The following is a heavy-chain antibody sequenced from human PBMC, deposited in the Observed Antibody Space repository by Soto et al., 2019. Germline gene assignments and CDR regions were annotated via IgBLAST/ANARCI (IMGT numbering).Heavy chain of an antibody. D-gene: IGHD6-13*01. Sequence: QVQLVESGGGVVQPGRSLRLSCAASGFTFSSYGMHWVRQAPGKGLEWVAVISYDGSNKYYADSVKGRFTISRDNSKNTLYLQMNSLRAEDMAVYYCAKDLLLASSSWPWGQGTLATVSS. CDR3: AKDLLLASSSWP. CDR1: GFTFSSYG. J-gene: IGHJ5*02. V-gene: IGHV3-30*18. CDR2: ISYDGSNK.